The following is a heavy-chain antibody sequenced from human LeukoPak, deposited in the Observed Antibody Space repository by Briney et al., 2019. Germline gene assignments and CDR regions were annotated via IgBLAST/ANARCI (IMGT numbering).Heavy chain of an antibody. CDR3: ARSNFLYYFDC. Sequence: GGSLRLSCAASGFTLSSYEMNWVRAAPRKGLGWVSYISSSGSTIYYAHSVKGRFTISRDNAQNSLYLQKNSARAEDTAVYYCARSNFLYYFDCWGQGTMVTVSS. CDR1: GFTLSSYE. J-gene: IGHJ4*02. D-gene: IGHD4/OR15-4a*01. V-gene: IGHV3-48*03. CDR2: ISSSGSTI.